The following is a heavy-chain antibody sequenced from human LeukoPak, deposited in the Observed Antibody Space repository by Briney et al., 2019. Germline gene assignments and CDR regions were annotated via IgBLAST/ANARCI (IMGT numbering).Heavy chain of an antibody. J-gene: IGHJ4*02. CDR3: ARGSPLHGHIVVVTAAPDY. CDR2: MNPNSGNT. CDR1: GYTFTSYD. D-gene: IGHD2-21*02. V-gene: IGHV1-8*01. Sequence: ASVKVSCKASGYTFTSYDINWVRQATGQGLEWMGWMNPNSGNTGYAQKFQGRVTMTRNTSISTAYMELSSLRSEDTAVYYCARGSPLHGHIVVVTAAPDYWGQGTLVTVSS.